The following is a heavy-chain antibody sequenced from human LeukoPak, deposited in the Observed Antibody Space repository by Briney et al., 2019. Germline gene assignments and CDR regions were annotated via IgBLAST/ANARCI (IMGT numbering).Heavy chain of an antibody. J-gene: IGHJ4*02. CDR1: GGSISSSSYY. CDR3: ARTYHDTSGSLYFDY. Sequence: SETLSLTCTVSGGSISSSSYYWGWVRQPPGKGLEWIGSIHYSGSTYYNPSLKSRVSISGDTSKAQFSLNLSSVTAADTAVYYCARTYHDTSGSLYFDYWGQGTLVTVSS. V-gene: IGHV4-39*07. CDR2: IHYSGST. D-gene: IGHD3-22*01.